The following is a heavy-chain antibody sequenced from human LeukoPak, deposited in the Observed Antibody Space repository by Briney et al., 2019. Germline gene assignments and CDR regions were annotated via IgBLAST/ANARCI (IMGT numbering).Heavy chain of an antibody. CDR2: ISTYNGNT. V-gene: IGHV1-18*01. J-gene: IGHJ6*01. CDR3: ARVIHWDTVMARGRGMDV. CDR1: GSTFTSSG. Sequence: APVQFSCQALGSTFTSSGIAWVRPATGPGLEWMGWISTYNGNTNSAQKLQGRVSMSTDTYTSTAYMELRSLRSDDTAVYYCARVIHWDTVMARGRGMDVWGQGTTVTVSS. D-gene: IGHD5-18*01.